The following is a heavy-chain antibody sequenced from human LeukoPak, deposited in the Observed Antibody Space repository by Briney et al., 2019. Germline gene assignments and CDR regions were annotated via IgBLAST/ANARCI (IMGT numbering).Heavy chain of an antibody. J-gene: IGHJ4*02. CDR3: AKGPSPAYYYDSTGGY. Sequence: GGSLRLSCAASGFTFSSYAMSWVRQAPGKGLEWVSAISGSGGSTYYADSVKGRFTISRDNSKNTLYLQMNSLRAEDTAVYYCAKGPSPAYYYDSTGGYWGQGTLVTVSS. CDR2: ISGSGGST. CDR1: GFTFSSYA. D-gene: IGHD3-22*01. V-gene: IGHV3-23*01.